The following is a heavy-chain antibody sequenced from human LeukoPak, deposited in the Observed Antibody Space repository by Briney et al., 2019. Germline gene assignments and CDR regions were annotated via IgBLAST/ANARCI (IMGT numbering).Heavy chain of an antibody. CDR1: GFTFSSYS. Sequence: GGSLRLSCAASGFTFSSYSMNWVRQAPGKGLEWVSYISSSSSTIYYADSVKGRFTISRDNAKNSLYPQMNSLRAEDTAVYYCARDGITMVRGVWVYWGQGTLVTVSS. D-gene: IGHD3-10*01. V-gene: IGHV3-48*01. CDR2: ISSSSSTI. CDR3: ARDGITMVRGVWVY. J-gene: IGHJ4*02.